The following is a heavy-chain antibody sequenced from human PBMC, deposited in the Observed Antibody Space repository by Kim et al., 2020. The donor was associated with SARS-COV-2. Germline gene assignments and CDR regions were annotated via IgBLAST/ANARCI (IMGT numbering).Heavy chain of an antibody. J-gene: IGHJ1*01. CDR3: ARGAGIAAPLQH. D-gene: IGHD6-6*01. Sequence: IYSPSFQGQVTISADKSISTAYLQWSSLKASDTAMYYCARGAGIAAPLQHWGQGTLVTVSS. V-gene: IGHV5-51*01.